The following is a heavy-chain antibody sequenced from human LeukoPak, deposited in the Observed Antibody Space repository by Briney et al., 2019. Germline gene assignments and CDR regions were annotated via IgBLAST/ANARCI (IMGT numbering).Heavy chain of an antibody. J-gene: IGHJ6*03. V-gene: IGHV3-30-3*01. CDR1: GFTFSSYA. CDR2: ISYDGSNK. Sequence: GGSLRLSCAASGFTFSSYAMHWVRQAPGKGLEWVAVISYDGSNKYYADPVKGRFTISRDNSKNTLYLQMNSLRAEDTAVYYCARDQGGNYYYYYMDVWGKGTTVTVSS. CDR3: ARDQGGNYYYYYMDV. D-gene: IGHD2-15*01.